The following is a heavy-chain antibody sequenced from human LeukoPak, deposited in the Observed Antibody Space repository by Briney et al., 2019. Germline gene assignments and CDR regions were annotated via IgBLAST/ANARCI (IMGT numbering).Heavy chain of an antibody. Sequence: PGGSLRLSCAASGFTFSSYAMSWVRQAPGKGLEWVSAISGSGGSTYYADSVKGRFTISRDNSKNTLYLQMNSLRAEDTAVYYCAKDEGPHRVVIDDDAFDIWGQGTMVTVSS. CDR1: GFTFSSYA. CDR3: AKDEGPHRVVIDDDAFDI. J-gene: IGHJ3*02. CDR2: ISGSGGST. D-gene: IGHD3-3*01. V-gene: IGHV3-23*01.